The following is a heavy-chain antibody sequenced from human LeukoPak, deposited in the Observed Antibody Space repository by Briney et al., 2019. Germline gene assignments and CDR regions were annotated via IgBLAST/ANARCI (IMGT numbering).Heavy chain of an antibody. J-gene: IGHJ4*02. V-gene: IGHV3-33*01. CDR1: GFSFSSYG. D-gene: IGHD5-12*01. Sequence: GGSLRLSCAASGFSFSSYGMHWVRQAPGKGLEWVAVIWYDGSNKNYADSVKGRFTISRVNSKNMLYLQMNSLRVEDTALYYCASHGGLWGQGTLVTVS. CDR3: ASHGGL. CDR2: IWYDGSNK.